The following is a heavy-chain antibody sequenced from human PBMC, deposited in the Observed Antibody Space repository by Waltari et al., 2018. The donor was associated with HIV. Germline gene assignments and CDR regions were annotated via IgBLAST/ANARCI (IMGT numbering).Heavy chain of an antibody. Sequence: EVQLLESGGGLVQPGGSLRLSCAASGFTFSSYAMSWVRQAPGKGLELVSAISGSGGSTYYADSVKGRFTISRDNSKNTLYLQMNSLRAEDTAVYYCAKDRGLSIAAAGTRGMDVWGQGTTVTVSS. J-gene: IGHJ6*02. CDR1: GFTFSSYA. CDR3: AKDRGLSIAAAGTRGMDV. CDR2: ISGSGGST. D-gene: IGHD6-13*01. V-gene: IGHV3-23*01.